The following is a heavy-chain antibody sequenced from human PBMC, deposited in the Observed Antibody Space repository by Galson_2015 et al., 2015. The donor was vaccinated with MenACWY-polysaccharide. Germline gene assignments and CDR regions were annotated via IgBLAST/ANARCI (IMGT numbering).Heavy chain of an antibody. CDR2: INPNSGGT. Sequence: SVKVSCKASGYTFTGYYMHWVRQAPGQGLEWMGWINPNSGGTNYAQKFQGRVTMTRDTSTSTAYMELSRLRSDDTAVYYCARAYVATVTTDYLDYWGQGTLVTVSS. CDR1: GYTFTGYY. V-gene: IGHV1-2*02. J-gene: IGHJ4*02. CDR3: ARAYVATVTTDYLDY. D-gene: IGHD4-17*01.